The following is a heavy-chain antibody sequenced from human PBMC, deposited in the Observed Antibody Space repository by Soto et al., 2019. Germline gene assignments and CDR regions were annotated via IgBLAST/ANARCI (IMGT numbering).Heavy chain of an antibody. D-gene: IGHD5-18*01. CDR2: ISSSGSTI. CDR1: GFTFSDYY. V-gene: IGHV3-11*04. CDR3: ARAGRDTAQYYYYYGMDV. Sequence: GGSLRLSCAASGFTFSDYYMSWIRQAPGKGLEWVSYISSSGSTIYYADSVKGRFTISRDNAKNSLYLQMNSLRAEDTAVYYCARAGRDTAQYYYYYGMDVWGQGTTVTVSS. J-gene: IGHJ6*02.